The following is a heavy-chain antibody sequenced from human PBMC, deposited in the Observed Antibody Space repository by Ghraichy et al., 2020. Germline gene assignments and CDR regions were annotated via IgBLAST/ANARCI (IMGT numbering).Heavy chain of an antibody. J-gene: IGHJ3*02. V-gene: IGHV3-15*01. CDR1: GFTFNNAW. CDR2: IKSKTDGGTT. CDR3: TTVGIVVGGDAFDI. Sequence: GGSLRLSCAASGFTFNNAWMSWVRQAPGKGLEWVGRIKSKTDGGTTDYAAPVKGRFTISRDDSKNTLYLQMNSLKTEDTAVYYCTTVGIVVGGDAFDIWGQGTMVTVSS. D-gene: IGHD1-26*01.